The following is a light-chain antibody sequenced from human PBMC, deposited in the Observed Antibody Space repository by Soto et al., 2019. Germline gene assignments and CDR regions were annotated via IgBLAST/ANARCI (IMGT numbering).Light chain of an antibody. CDR2: AVS. J-gene: IGLJ2*01. CDR1: SSDIGGYNY. CDR3: NSYTSITTLVI. V-gene: IGLV2-14*01. Sequence: QSALTQPASVSGSPGQSITISCTGTSSDIGGYNYVSWYQQHPGKAPKLVIYAVSDRPSGVSNRFSGSKSGNTASLTISGLQPEDEADYYCNSYTSITTLVIFGGGTQLTVL.